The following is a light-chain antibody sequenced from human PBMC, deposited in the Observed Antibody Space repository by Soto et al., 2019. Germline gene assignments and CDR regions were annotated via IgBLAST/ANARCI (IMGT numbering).Light chain of an antibody. CDR1: QAIGSY. V-gene: IGKV1D-12*01. CDR2: VAS. CDR3: QQGSSFPLT. Sequence: DIQMTQYPSSVSASVGDRVTITCRASQAIGSYLAWYQQTPGKAPKLLIYVASSLQSGVPSRFSGSGSGTDFTLTISSLQPEDSATYYCQQGSSFPLTFGAGTKVGIK. J-gene: IGKJ4*01.